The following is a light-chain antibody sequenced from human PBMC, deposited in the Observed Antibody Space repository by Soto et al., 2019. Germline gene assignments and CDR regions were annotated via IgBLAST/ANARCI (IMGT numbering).Light chain of an antibody. CDR3: QSYDISLSGSV. V-gene: IGLV1-40*01. CDR2: GNS. CDR1: RSNIGAGYD. Sequence: QAVVTQPPSVSGAPGQRVTISCTGSRSNIGAGYDVHWYQQLPGTAPKFLIYGNSNRPSGVPDRFSGSKSGTSASLAITGLQAEDEADYYCQSYDISLSGSVFGGGTKLTVL. J-gene: IGLJ2*01.